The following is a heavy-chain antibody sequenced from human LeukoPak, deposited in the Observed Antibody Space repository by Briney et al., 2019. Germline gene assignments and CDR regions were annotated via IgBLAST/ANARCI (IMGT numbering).Heavy chain of an antibody. CDR1: GGSISSYY. Sequence: SETLSLTCTVSGGSISSYYWSWIRQPAGKGLEWIGRIYTSGSTNYNPSLKSRVTMSVDTSKNQFSLKLSSVTAADTAVYYCAKMYSSSWQYWYFDLWGRGTLVTVSS. V-gene: IGHV4-4*07. D-gene: IGHD6-13*01. J-gene: IGHJ2*01. CDR3: AKMYSSSWQYWYFDL. CDR2: IYTSGST.